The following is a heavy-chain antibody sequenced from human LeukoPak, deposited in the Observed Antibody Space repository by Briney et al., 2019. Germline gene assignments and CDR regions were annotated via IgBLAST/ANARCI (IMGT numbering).Heavy chain of an antibody. CDR2: IKRDGNEK. J-gene: IGHJ5*01. D-gene: IGHD3-10*01. CDR3: AKEGAYPIITYDS. CDR1: GITLRSSS. Sequence: GGSLRLSCAAPGITLRSSSMNWVRPAPGKGLEWVANIKRDGNEKNYVDSVKGRFSISRDNAKNSLYLQMDSLRAEDTAVYYCAKEGAYPIITYDSWGQGALVTVSS. V-gene: IGHV3-7*01.